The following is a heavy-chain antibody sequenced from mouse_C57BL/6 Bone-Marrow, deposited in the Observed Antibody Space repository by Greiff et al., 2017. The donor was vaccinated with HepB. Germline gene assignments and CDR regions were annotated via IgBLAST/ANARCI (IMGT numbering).Heavy chain of an antibody. CDR1: GYTFTSYW. J-gene: IGHJ4*01. CDR3: AKEGLVGGYAMDY. V-gene: IGHV1-53*01. CDR2: INPSNGGT. Sequence: QVQLKQPGTELVKPGASVKLSCKASGYTFTSYWMHWVKQRPGQGLEWIGNINPSNGGTNYNEKFKSKATLTVDKSSSTAYMRLSSLTSEDSAVYYCAKEGLVGGYAMDYWGQGTSVTVSS. D-gene: IGHD1-1*01.